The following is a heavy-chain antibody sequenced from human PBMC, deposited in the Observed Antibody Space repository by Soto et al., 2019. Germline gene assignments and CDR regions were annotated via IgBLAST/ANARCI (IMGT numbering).Heavy chain of an antibody. CDR2: IYYSGST. CDR1: GGSISSYY. Sequence: KQSQTLSLTCTVSGGSISSYYWSWIRQPPGKGLEWIGYIYYSGSTNYNPSLKSRVTISVDTSKNQFSLKLSSVTAADTAVYYCARQLIAIPRLFDYWGQGTLVTVSS. CDR3: ARQLIAIPRLFDY. V-gene: IGHV4-59*08. D-gene: IGHD2-21*01. J-gene: IGHJ4*02.